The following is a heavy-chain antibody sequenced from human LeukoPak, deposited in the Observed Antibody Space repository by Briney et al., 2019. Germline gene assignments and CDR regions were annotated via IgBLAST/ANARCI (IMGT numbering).Heavy chain of an antibody. CDR2: ISYDGSNK. J-gene: IGHJ6*02. CDR1: GFTFSSYA. V-gene: IGHV3-30-3*01. Sequence: PGGSLRLSCAASGFTFSSYAMHWVRQAPGKGLEWVAVISYDGSNKYYADSVKGRFTISRDNSKNTLYLQMNSLRAEDTAVYYCARDRVVPAAIIYYYYYGMDVWGQGTTVTVSS. CDR3: ARDRVVPAAIIYYYYYGMDV. D-gene: IGHD2-2*01.